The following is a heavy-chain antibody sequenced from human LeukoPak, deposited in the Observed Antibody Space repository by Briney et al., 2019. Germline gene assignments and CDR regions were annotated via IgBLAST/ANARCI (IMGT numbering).Heavy chain of an antibody. CDR1: GGSISSSSYY. CDR2: IYYSGST. D-gene: IGHD3-10*01. V-gene: IGHV4-39*01. Sequence: SETLSPTCTVSGGSISSSSYYWGWIRQPPGKGLEWIGSIYYSGSTYYNPSLKSRVTISVDTSKNQFSLKLSSVTAADTAVYYCYASGRLLPSDDWGQGTLVTVSS. CDR3: YASGRLLPSDD. J-gene: IGHJ4*02.